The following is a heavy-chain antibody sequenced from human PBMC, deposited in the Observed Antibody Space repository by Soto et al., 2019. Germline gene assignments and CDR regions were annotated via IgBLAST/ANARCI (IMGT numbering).Heavy chain of an antibody. J-gene: IGHJ4*02. CDR2: INPNSGGT. CDR1: GYTFTSYD. D-gene: IGHD1-26*01. CDR3: ARMYSGSYFPPYYFDY. V-gene: IGHV1-2*02. Sequence: ASVKVSCKASGYTFTSYDMHWVRQAPGQGLEWMGWINPNSGGTNYAQKFQGRVTMTRDTSISTAYMELSRLRSDDTAVYYCARMYSGSYFPPYYFDYWGQGTLVTVSS.